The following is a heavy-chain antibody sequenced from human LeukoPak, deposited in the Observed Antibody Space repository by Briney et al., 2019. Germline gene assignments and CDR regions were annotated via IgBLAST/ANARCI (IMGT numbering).Heavy chain of an antibody. D-gene: IGHD4-17*01. J-gene: IGHJ4*02. CDR2: INHSGST. V-gene: IGHV4-34*01. Sequence: SETLSLTCAVYGGSFSGYYWSWIRQPPGKGLEWIGEINHSGSTNYNPSLKSRVTISVDTSKNQFSLKLSSVTAADAAVYYCARHPYGDYVVYFDYWGQGTLVTVSS. CDR3: ARHPYGDYVVYFDY. CDR1: GGSFSGYY.